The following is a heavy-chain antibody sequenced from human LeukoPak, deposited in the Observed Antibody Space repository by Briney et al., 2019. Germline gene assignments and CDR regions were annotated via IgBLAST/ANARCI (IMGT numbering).Heavy chain of an antibody. CDR2: INPKNGGT. CDR1: GDAFTDQY. D-gene: IGHD2/OR15-2a*01. J-gene: IGHJ4*02. CDR3: AGDAPNSPFHY. V-gene: IGHV1-2*02. Sequence: ASVKVSCKASGDAFTDQYIHWVRQAPGQGLECMGWINPKNGGTNYIQKFQGRVTMTRDTFISTAYMDLSNLRSDDTAFYYCAGDAPNSPFHYWGQGTLVTVSS.